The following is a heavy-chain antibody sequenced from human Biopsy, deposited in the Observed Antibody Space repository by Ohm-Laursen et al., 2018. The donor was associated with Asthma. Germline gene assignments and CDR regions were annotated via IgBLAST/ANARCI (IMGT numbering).Heavy chain of an antibody. CDR1: GGYMRSGNYY. CDR2: IYYSGTT. Sequence: SETLSLTCGLSSGSGGYMRSGNYYWGWIRQPPGKGLEWIGSIYYSGTTYYNPSLESRVTVSADTSKNQFSLKLTSVTAADTAVYYCVRGSSSWHHGPFHYYYGLDVWGQGTMATVSS. CDR3: VRGSSSWHHGPFHYYYGLDV. J-gene: IGHJ6*02. V-gene: IGHV4-39*01. D-gene: IGHD6-13*01.